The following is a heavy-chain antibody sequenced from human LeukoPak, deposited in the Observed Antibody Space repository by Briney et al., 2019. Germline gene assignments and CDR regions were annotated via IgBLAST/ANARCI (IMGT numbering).Heavy chain of an antibody. J-gene: IGHJ4*02. D-gene: IGHD3-10*01. CDR1: GPSITSEY. CDR2: IYYTGRT. Sequence: SESLSLACTVSGPSITSEYWGSVRQPPGKGLEWSGYIYYTGRTNCNPSLTRRVTISVATSKNQFSLKLSSVTAADTAVYYFATSRVGTFDYWGQGTLVTVSS. CDR3: ATSRVGTFDY. V-gene: IGHV4-59*01.